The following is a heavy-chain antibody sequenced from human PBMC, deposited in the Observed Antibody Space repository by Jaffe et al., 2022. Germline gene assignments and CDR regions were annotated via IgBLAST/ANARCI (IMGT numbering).Heavy chain of an antibody. D-gene: IGHD2-2*01. CDR2: IKQDGSEK. Sequence: EVQLVESGGGLVQPGGSLRLSCAASGFTFSSYWMSWVRQAPGKGLEWVANIKQDGSEKYYVDSVKGRFTISRDNAKNSLYLQMNSLRAEDTAVYYCARGPETYCSSTSCRIDAFDIWGQGTMVTVSS. CDR3: ARGPETYCSSTSCRIDAFDI. V-gene: IGHV3-7*05. CDR1: GFTFSSYW. J-gene: IGHJ3*02.